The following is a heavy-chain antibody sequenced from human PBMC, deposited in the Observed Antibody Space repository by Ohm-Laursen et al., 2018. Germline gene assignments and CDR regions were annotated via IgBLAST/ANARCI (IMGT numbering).Heavy chain of an antibody. V-gene: IGHV3-30*03. J-gene: IGHJ3*02. D-gene: IGHD2-15*01. CDR2: VSYDGSIK. CDR1: GFAFSRYG. CDR3: ARSIKGVVSDAFDI. Sequence: SLRLSCTASGFAFSRYGMHWVRQAPGKGLEWVTVVSYDGSIKYYATSVKGRFTISRDDSKNTLYLQINSLRAEDTAVYFCARSIKGVVSDAFDIWGRGTMVTVSS.